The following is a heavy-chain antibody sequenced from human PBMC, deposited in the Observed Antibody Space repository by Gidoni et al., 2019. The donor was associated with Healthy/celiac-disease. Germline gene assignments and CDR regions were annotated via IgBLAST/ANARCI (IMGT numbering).Heavy chain of an antibody. Sequence: QVQLQQWGAGLLKPSEHLSLTCAVYGGAFSGYYWSWIRQPPGKGPEWIGEINHSGSTNYNPSLKSRVTISVDTSKNQFSLKLSSVTAADTAVYYCARGDIGKGARRFRVQYYFDYWGQGTLVTVSS. CDR3: ARGDIGKGARRFRVQYYFDY. J-gene: IGHJ4*02. CDR1: GGAFSGYY. CDR2: INHSGST. D-gene: IGHD6-6*01. V-gene: IGHV4-34*01.